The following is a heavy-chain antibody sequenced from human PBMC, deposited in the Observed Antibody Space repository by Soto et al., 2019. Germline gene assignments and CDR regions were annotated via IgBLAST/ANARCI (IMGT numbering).Heavy chain of an antibody. Sequence: QVQLVQSGTEVKKPGASVYVSCKASGYTFSDYYVHWVRQAPGQGLEWMGWINPNVGVTNYARKFQGRVTMTRDTSIRTVYMKLTRLSPDDTAIYYCARGGREVPRIPYDTWGQGTRVTVSS. CDR1: GYTFSDYY. CDR2: INPNVGVT. D-gene: IGHD3-16*01. CDR3: ARGGREVPRIPYDT. J-gene: IGHJ5*02. V-gene: IGHV1-2*02.